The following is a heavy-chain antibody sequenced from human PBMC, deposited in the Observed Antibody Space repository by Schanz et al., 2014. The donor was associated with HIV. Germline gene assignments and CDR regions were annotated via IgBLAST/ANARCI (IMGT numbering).Heavy chain of an antibody. J-gene: IGHJ3*02. CDR3: AKDMGSGSYEAFDI. V-gene: IGHV3-9*01. Sequence: EVQLVESGGGLVQPGRSLRLSCAASGFTFDDYAMHWVPQAPGKGLEWVSGITWNSGSKGYADSVKGRFTISRDNAKNFLYLQMNSLRAEDTALYYCAKDMGSGSYEAFDIWGQGTMVTVSS. CDR1: GFTFDDYA. D-gene: IGHD1-26*01. CDR2: ITWNSGSK.